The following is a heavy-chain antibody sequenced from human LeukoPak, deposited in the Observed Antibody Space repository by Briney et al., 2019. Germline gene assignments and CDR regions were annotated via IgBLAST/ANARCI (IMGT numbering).Heavy chain of an antibody. CDR2: INAGNGNT. J-gene: IGHJ5*02. Sequence: ASVKVSCKASGYIFTSYAMHWVRQAPGQRLEWMGWINAGNGNTKYSQRFQGRVTITRDTSATTVYMELSSLRSEDTAVYYCARDIDRVFNWFDPWGQGTLVTVSS. V-gene: IGHV1-3*01. D-gene: IGHD6-13*01. CDR1: GYIFTSYA. CDR3: ARDIDRVFNWFDP.